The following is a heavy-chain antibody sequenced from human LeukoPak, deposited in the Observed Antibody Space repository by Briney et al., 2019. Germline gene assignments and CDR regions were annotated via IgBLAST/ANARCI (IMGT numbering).Heavy chain of an antibody. Sequence: PGGSLRLSCAASGFTFSDYVMSWVRQAPGKGLEWVSAISGSGGSTYYADSVKGRLTISRDNSKNTLYLQMYSLRAEDTAVYYCAKEVGYCSSTSCYSYPYYFDYWGQGTLVTVSS. CDR1: GFTFSDYV. CDR2: ISGSGGST. J-gene: IGHJ4*02. V-gene: IGHV3-23*01. D-gene: IGHD2-2*01. CDR3: AKEVGYCSSTSCYSYPYYFDY.